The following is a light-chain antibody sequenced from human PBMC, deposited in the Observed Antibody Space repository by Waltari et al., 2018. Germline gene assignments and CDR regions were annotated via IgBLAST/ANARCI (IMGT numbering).Light chain of an antibody. J-gene: IGKJ4*01. Sequence: DIQMTQSPSSLSASVGDRVTITCRASQDIANYVSWYQHAPGKAPKRLIYGASSLQSGVPSRFSGSGSGTDFTLTINSLQPEDFATYYCQQSLSSPYLSFGGGTKVETK. V-gene: IGKV1-39*01. CDR1: QDIANY. CDR3: QQSLSSPYLS. CDR2: GAS.